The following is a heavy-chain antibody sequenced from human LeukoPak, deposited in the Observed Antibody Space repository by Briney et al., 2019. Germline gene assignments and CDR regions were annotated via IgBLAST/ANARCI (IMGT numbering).Heavy chain of an antibody. CDR1: GGSISSYY. J-gene: IGHJ4*02. V-gene: IGHV4-4*07. CDR3: AREVEMATISFFDY. CDR2: IYTSGST. Sequence: SETLSLTCTVSGGSISSYYWSWIRLPAGKGLEWIGRIYTSGSTNYNPSLKSRVTMSVDTSKNQSSLKLSSVTAADTAVYYCAREVEMATISFFDYWGQGILVTVSS. D-gene: IGHD5-24*01.